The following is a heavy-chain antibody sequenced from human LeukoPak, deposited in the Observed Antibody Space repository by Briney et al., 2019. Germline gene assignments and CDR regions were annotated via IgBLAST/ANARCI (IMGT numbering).Heavy chain of an antibody. V-gene: IGHV1-2*02. CDR3: ARDYGDYFFDY. CDR1: GYTFTGYY. J-gene: IGHJ4*02. CDR2: INPNSGGT. Sequence: ASVKVSCKASGYTFTGYYMHWVRQAPGQGLEWMGWINPNSGGTNYAQKFQGRVTMTRDTSISTACMELSRLRSDNTAVYYCARDYGDYFFDYWGQGTLVTVSS. D-gene: IGHD4-17*01.